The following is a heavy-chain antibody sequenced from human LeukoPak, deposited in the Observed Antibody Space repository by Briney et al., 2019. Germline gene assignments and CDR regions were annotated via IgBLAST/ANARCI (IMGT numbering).Heavy chain of an antibody. CDR1: GGSFSGYY. V-gene: IGHV4-34*01. CDR3: ARGECSSTSCYYYYMDV. Sequence: SETLSLTCAVYGGSFSGYYWSLIRQPPGKGLEWIGEINHSGSTNYNPSLKSRVTISVDTSKNQFSLKLSSVTAADTAVYYCARGECSSTSCYYYYMDVWGKGTTVTVSS. J-gene: IGHJ6*03. D-gene: IGHD2-2*01. CDR2: INHSGST.